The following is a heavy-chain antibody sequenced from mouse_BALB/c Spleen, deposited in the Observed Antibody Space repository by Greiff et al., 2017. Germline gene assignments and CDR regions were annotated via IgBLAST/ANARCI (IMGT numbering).Heavy chain of an antibody. CDR2: ISSGGSYT. V-gene: IGHV5-9-3*01. CDR3: AELRNY. J-gene: IGHJ2*01. D-gene: IGHD1-1*01. Sequence: EVQGVESGGGLVKPGGSLKLSCAASGFTFSSYAMSWVRQTPEKRLEWVATISSGGSYTYYPDSVKGRFTISRDNAKNTLYLQMSSLRSEDTAMYYCAELRNYWGQGTTLTVSS. CDR1: GFTFSSYA.